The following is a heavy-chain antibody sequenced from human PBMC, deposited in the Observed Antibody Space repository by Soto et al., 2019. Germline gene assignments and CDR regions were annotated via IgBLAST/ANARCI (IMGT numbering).Heavy chain of an antibody. CDR2: IYYSGTT. V-gene: IGHV4-59*01. CDR3: ARESYYGSGATVVAY. Sequence: PSETLSLTCTVSGGSISSYYWSWIRQPPWKGLEWIGYIYYSGTTSYNPSLNSRVTMSVDTSKNQFSLKVNSVTAADTAVYYCARESYYGSGATVVAYWGQGTLVTVSS. CDR1: GGSISSYY. J-gene: IGHJ4*02. D-gene: IGHD3-10*01.